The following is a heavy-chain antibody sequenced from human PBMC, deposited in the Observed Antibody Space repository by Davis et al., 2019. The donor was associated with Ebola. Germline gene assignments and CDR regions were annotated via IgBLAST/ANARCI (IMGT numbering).Heavy chain of an antibody. J-gene: IGHJ6*02. V-gene: IGHV3-30*04. CDR2: IAFDGNNN. CDR1: AITFSSYA. Sequence: GESLKISCADSAITFSSYAIPCVRQAQGKGLEWVAVIAFDGNNNYYTESGTCRLTISRDNAKNSLYLQMNSLRAEDTAVYYCARNRTLDFFFGDYYGMDVWGQGTTVTVSS. D-gene: IGHD3-16*01. CDR3: ARNRTLDFFFGDYYGMDV.